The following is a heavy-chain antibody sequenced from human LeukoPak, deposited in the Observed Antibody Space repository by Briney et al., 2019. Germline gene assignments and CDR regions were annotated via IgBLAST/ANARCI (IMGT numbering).Heavy chain of an antibody. J-gene: IGHJ6*04. V-gene: IGHV3-7*01. D-gene: IGHD3-10*01. Sequence: GGSLRLSCAASGFTFSSYWMSWVRQAPGKGLEWVANIKQDGSEKYYVDSVKGRFTISRDNAKNSLYLQMNSLRAEDTAVYYCARDRRYYYAFVDVWGKGTTVTVSS. CDR2: IKQDGSEK. CDR3: ARDRRYYYAFVDV. CDR1: GFTFSSYW.